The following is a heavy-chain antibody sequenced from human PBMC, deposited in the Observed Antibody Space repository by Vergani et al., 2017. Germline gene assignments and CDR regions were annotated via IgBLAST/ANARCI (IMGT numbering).Heavy chain of an antibody. D-gene: IGHD1-26*01. CDR2: INPSGGST. CDR1: GYTFTSYY. J-gene: IGHJ3*02. CDR3: ASLSGGHYRDAFDI. V-gene: IGHV1-46*03. Sequence: QVQLVQSGAEVKKPGASVKVSCKASGYTFTSYYMHWVRQAPGKGLEWMGIINPSGGSTSYAPKFQGRVTMTRDTSTSTVYMELSRLRSEDTAVYYCASLSGGHYRDAFDIWGQGTMVTVSS.